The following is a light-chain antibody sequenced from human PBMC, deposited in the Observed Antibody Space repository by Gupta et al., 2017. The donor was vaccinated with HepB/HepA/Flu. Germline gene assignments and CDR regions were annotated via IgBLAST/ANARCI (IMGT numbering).Light chain of an antibody. CDR2: WAS. V-gene: IGKV4-1*01. Sequence: DIVMTQSPDSLAVSLGERATIHCKSSQSVLYRSNNKNYLAWYQQKPGQPPNLLIYWASTRESGVPDRFSGSGSGTDFTLTISSLQAEDVAVYYCQQYYSTPFTFGPGTKVDIK. J-gene: IGKJ3*01. CDR1: QSVLYRSNNKNY. CDR3: QQYYSTPFT.